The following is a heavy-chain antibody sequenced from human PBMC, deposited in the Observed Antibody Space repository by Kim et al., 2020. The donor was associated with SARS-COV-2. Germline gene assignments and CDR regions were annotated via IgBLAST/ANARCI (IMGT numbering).Heavy chain of an antibody. J-gene: IGHJ6*03. Sequence: ASVKVSCKASGYTFTSYAMNWVRQAPGQGLEWMGWINTNTGNPTYAQGFTGRFVFSLDTSVSTAYLQISRLKAEDTAVYYCARDSSGYSPYYYYYYMDVWGTGTTVTVYS. CDR1: GYTFTSYA. CDR2: INTNTGNP. V-gene: IGHV7-4-1*02. CDR3: ARDSSGYSPYYYYYYMDV. D-gene: IGHD3-22*01.